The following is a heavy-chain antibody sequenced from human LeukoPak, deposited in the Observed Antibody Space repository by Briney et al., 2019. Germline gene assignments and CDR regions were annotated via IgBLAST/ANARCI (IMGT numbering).Heavy chain of an antibody. J-gene: IGHJ4*02. CDR3: ARGGDSSCFDY. V-gene: IGHV1-46*01. D-gene: IGHD3-22*01. CDR2: INPSGGST. CDR1: VYTFTSYY. Sequence: ASVKVSCKASVYTFTSYYMHWARQAPGQGLEWMGIINPSGGSTSYAQQFQGRVTMTRDTSTSTVYMEPSSLSSEDTAGDYCARGGDSSCFDYWGQGTLVTVSS.